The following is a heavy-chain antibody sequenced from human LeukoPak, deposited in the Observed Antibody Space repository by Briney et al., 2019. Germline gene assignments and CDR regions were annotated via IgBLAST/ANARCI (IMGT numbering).Heavy chain of an antibody. D-gene: IGHD6-19*01. V-gene: IGHV5-51*01. CDR2: TYPGDSDT. CDR1: GYSFTSYW. CDR3: ASGRRGAVAGTGELFDY. J-gene: IGHJ4*02. Sequence: GESLKISCKGSGYSFTSYWIGWVRQMPGKGLEWMGITYPGDSDTRYSPSFQGQVTISADKSISTAYLQWSSLKASDTAMYYCASGRRGAVAGTGELFDYWGQGTLVTVSS.